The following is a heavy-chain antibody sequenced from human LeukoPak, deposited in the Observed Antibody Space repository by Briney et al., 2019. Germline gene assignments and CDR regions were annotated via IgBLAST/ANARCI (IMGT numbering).Heavy chain of an antibody. CDR3: ARGYWYSIDY. Sequence: GGSLRLSCAASGFTFSPFSMNWVRQAPGKGLEWVLYIDGSSSITFYTDSVKGRFTISRDNAKNLLYLQMNSLGDEDTAVYYCARGYWYSIDYWGQGTLVTVSS. CDR2: IDGSSSIT. V-gene: IGHV3-48*02. CDR1: GFTFSPFS. D-gene: IGHD2-8*02. J-gene: IGHJ4*02.